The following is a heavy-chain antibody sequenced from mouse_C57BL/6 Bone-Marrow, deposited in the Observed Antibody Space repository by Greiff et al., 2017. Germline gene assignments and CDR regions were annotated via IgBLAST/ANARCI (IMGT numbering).Heavy chain of an antibody. CDR1: GYTFTSYW. D-gene: IGHD2-4*01. V-gene: IGHV1-69*01. J-gene: IGHJ2*01. CDR3: ARFGDDDSDVYFDY. Sequence: QVQLQQPGAELVMPGASVKLSCKASGYTFTSYWMHWVKQRPGQGLEWIGEIDPSDSYTNYNQKFKGKSTLTVDKSASTAYMQLSSLTSEDSAVYYCARFGDDDSDVYFDYWGQGTTLTVSS. CDR2: IDPSDSYT.